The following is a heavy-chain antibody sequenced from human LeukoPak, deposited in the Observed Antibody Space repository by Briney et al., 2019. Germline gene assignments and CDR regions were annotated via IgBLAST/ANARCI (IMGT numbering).Heavy chain of an antibody. D-gene: IGHD3-10*01. Sequence: SETPSLTCTVSGGSIRSGSHYWSWTRQHPGKGLEWIGYIYNSGTTHYNPSLKSRITMSVDTSKNQFSLKLSSVTAADTAVYYCARGASGEGYWGQGTLVTVSS. CDR3: ARGASGEGY. CDR2: IYNSGTT. CDR1: GGSIRSGSHY. J-gene: IGHJ4*02. V-gene: IGHV4-31*03.